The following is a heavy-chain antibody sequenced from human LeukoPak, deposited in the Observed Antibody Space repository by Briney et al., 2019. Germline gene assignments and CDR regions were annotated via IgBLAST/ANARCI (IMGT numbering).Heavy chain of an antibody. CDR1: GGSISSGDYY. Sequence: PSQTLSLTCNVSGGSISSGDYYWSWIRQPPGKGLEWIGYIYYSGSTYYNPSLKSRVTISVDTSKNQFSLKLSSVTAADTAVYYCATTTLPYYYYGMDVWGQGTTVTVSS. D-gene: IGHD1-26*01. CDR3: ATTTLPYYYYGMDV. V-gene: IGHV4-30-4*01. J-gene: IGHJ6*02. CDR2: IYYSGST.